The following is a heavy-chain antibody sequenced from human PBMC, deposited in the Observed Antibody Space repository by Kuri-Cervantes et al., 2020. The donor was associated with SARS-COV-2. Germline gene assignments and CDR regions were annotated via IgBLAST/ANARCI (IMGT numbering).Heavy chain of an antibody. CDR2: ISGYNYNT. V-gene: IGHV1-18*01. CDR1: GYTFTSYG. Sequence: ASVKVSCKASGYTFTSYGISWVRQAPGQGLEWMAWISGYNYNTKYAQIFEDRLTVTTDTSTGTAYMELRSLTADDTATYYCVRVGPLVVISGTSTLGDFWGQGTRVTVSS. D-gene: IGHD1-7*01. CDR3: VRVGPLVVISGTSTLGDF. J-gene: IGHJ4*02.